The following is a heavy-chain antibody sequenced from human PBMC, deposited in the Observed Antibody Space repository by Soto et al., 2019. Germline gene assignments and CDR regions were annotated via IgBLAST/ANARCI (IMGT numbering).Heavy chain of an antibody. V-gene: IGHV3-30*18. CDR1: GFTFSSYG. Sequence: GGSLRLSCAASGFTFSSYGMHWVRQAPGKGLEWVAVISYDGSNKYYADSVKGRFTISRDNSKNTLYLQMNSLRAEDTAVYYCAKGDYDILTGPIDYWGQGTLVTVSS. CDR2: ISYDGSNK. CDR3: AKGDYDILTGPIDY. J-gene: IGHJ4*02. D-gene: IGHD3-9*01.